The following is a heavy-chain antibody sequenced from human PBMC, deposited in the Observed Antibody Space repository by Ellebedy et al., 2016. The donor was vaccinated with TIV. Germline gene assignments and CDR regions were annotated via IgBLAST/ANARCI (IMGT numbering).Heavy chain of an antibody. J-gene: IGHJ6*02. CDR3: ARGWFGSGMDV. V-gene: IGHV6-1*01. CDR1: GESVSTDIG. CDR2: TYYRSKWNN. Sequence: SQTLSLTCVISGESVSTDIGWNWIRQSPSRGLEWLGRTYYRSKWNNDYAVSLKSRITINPDTSKNLFSLQLNSVTPEDTAVYYCARGWFGSGMDVWGQGTTVTVSS. D-gene: IGHD3-10*01.